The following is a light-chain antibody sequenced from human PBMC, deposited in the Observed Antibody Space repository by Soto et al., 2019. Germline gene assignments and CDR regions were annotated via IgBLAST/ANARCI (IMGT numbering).Light chain of an antibody. CDR1: SSDVGSYDY. CDR2: NVN. CDR3: SSYTTVNTLVS. J-gene: IGLJ1*01. Sequence: QSVLIQPPSVSGSPGQSVTISCTGTSSDVGSYDYVSWYQQHPGTVPKPMIYNVNTRPSGVPDRFSGSKSGNTASMTISGLQAEDEADYYCSSYTTVNTLVSFGTGTKLTVL. V-gene: IGLV2-18*02.